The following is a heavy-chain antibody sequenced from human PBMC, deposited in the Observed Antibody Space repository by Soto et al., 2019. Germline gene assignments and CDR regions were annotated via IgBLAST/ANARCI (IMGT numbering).Heavy chain of an antibody. CDR2: IYASGSP. D-gene: IGHD4-17*01. V-gene: IGHV4-59*02. Sequence: SETLSLTCTISGGSVSVYYWSWIRQSTGQGLEWIGYIYASGSPYYNPSLRSRVTISADTSKNQISLKLTSPTTADTALYYCARTTAVPNTLRSRYFFDYWGQGTLVTVSS. CDR1: GGSVSVYY. J-gene: IGHJ4*02. CDR3: ARTTAVPNTLRSRYFFDY.